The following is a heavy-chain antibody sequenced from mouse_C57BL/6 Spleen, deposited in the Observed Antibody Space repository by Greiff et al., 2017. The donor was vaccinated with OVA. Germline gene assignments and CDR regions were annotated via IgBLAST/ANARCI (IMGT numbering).Heavy chain of an antibody. J-gene: IGHJ3*01. Sequence: VQLQQPGAELVMPGASVKLSCKASGYTFTSYWMHWVKQRPGQGLEWIGEIDPSDSYTNYNQKFKGKSTFTADTSSNTAYMQLSSLTTEDSAIYYCARKFAYWGQGTLVTVSA. CDR1: GYTFTSYW. CDR2: IDPSDSYT. V-gene: IGHV1-69*01. CDR3: ARKFAY.